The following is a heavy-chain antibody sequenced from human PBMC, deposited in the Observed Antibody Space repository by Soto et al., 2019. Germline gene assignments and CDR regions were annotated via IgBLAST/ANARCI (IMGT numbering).Heavy chain of an antibody. D-gene: IGHD3-10*01. V-gene: IGHV3-49*03. J-gene: IGHJ1*01. Sequence: EVYLVESGGGLVEPGRSLRLSCTGSGFPFANFLMSWFRQAPGKGLEWVGFIRSQPYGGTTQYAASVGGRFTISRDDSKGIAYLQMNSLKSEDSGVYYCIGSFPFWGQGTLVTVSS. CDR3: IGSFPF. CDR1: GFPFANFL. CDR2: IRSQPYGGTT.